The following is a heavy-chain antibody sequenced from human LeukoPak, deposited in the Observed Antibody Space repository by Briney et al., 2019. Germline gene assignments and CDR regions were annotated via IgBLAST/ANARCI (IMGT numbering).Heavy chain of an antibody. CDR2: INHSGST. J-gene: IGHJ4*02. CDR1: GGSFSGYY. CDR3: ARYDSSGQTFDY. V-gene: IGHV4-34*01. Sequence: SETLSLTCAVYGGSFSGYYWSWIRQPPGKGLEWIGEINHSGSTNYNPSLKSRVTISVDTSKNQFSLKLSSVTAADTAVYYCARYDSSGQTFDYWGQGTLVTVSS. D-gene: IGHD3-22*01.